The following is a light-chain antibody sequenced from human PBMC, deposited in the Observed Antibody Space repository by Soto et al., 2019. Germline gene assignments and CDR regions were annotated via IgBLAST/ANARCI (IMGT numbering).Light chain of an antibody. CDR1: QSVDTTF. V-gene: IGKV3-20*01. CDR3: QQYMSSVT. Sequence: EIVLTQSPGSLSLSPGQRATLSCRASQSVDTTFFAWYQKKPCQAPRLLIYGASKRATGIPDRFSGSGSGKDFTLIISRREPEDFAVYYCQQYMSSVTFGQGTKVEIK. CDR2: GAS. J-gene: IGKJ1*01.